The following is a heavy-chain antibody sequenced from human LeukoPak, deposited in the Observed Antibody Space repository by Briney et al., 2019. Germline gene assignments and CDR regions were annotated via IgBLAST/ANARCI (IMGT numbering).Heavy chain of an antibody. J-gene: IGHJ6*03. CDR3: ASFCGGDCYYDYMDV. V-gene: IGHV1-2*02. Sequence: ASVKVSCKASGYTFTGYYMHWVQQAPGQGLEWMGGINPNSGGTNYAKNFQGRVTMTRDTSISTAYMELSRLRSDDTAVYYCASFCGGDCYYDYMDVWGKGTTVTVSS. CDR2: INPNSGGT. D-gene: IGHD2-21*01. CDR1: GYTFTGYY.